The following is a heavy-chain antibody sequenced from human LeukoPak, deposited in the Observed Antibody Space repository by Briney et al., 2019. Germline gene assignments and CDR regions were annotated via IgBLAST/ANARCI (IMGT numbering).Heavy chain of an antibody. CDR2: ISSSSSTI. J-gene: IGHJ4*02. CDR1: GFTFSSYT. Sequence: GGSLRLSCAASGFTFSSYTMKWVRQAPGKGLEWVSYISSSSSTIYYADSVRGRFTISRDNSKNTLYLQMNSLRVEDTAVYYCARVGGHWGQGTLVTVSS. V-gene: IGHV3-48*01. D-gene: IGHD3-10*01. CDR3: ARVGGH.